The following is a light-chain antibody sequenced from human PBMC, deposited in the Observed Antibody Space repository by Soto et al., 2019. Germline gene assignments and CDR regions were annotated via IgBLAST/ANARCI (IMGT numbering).Light chain of an antibody. V-gene: IGKV1-33*01. J-gene: IGKJ5*01. CDR2: DAS. Sequence: DIQITQSPTSVSSSLLDIVTITCQASQNINNYLNWYQQKPGRAPKLLIYDASNLEAGVPSRFRGSGSGTDFTFTISRLQTEDIATYYCQQYENLPTFGQGTRLEIK. CDR1: QNINNY. CDR3: QQYENLPT.